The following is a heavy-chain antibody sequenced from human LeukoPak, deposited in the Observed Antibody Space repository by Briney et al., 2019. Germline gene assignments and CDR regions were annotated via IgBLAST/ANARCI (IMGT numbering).Heavy chain of an antibody. D-gene: IGHD5/OR15-5a*01. J-gene: IGHJ4*02. CDR1: GFTFSNYA. V-gene: IGHV3-23*01. Sequence: GGSLRLFCGASGFTFSNYAMSWVRQAPGKGLEWVSVILGSGGSTFYADSVKGRFTISRDNSKNTLYLQMTSLRPEDTAVYYCAKVSIHSVYGQIDYWGQGALVTVSS. CDR2: ILGSGGST. CDR3: AKVSIHSVYGQIDY.